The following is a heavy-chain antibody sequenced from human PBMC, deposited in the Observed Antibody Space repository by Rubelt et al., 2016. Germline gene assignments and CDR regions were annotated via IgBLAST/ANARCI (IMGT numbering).Heavy chain of an antibody. Sequence: QVQLQQRGAGLLKPSETLSLTCAVYGGSFSGYYWSWIRQPPGKGLEWIGESNDFGSTNYKTSLKSRVTISIDTSKKQFSRKLSSLTAAETALDYCARAPNTAMISAYFDCWGQGTLVTVSS. J-gene: IGHJ4*02. V-gene: IGHV4-34*01. CDR1: GGSFSGYY. CDR3: ARAPNTAMISAYFDC. CDR2: SNDFGST. D-gene: IGHD5-18*01.